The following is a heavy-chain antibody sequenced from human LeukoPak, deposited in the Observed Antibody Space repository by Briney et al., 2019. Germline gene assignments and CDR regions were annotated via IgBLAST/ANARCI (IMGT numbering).Heavy chain of an antibody. CDR1: GFTFSAYA. CDR3: AKGTATADY. D-gene: IGHD5-18*01. CDR2: IGGSGT. V-gene: IGHV3-23*01. Sequence: PGGSLRLSCAASGFTFSAYAMTWVRQAPGKGLEWVSTIGGSGTYYADSVKGRFTISRDDSKNTVSLQMNNLRAEDTALYYCAKGTATADYWGQGTLVIVPS. J-gene: IGHJ4*02.